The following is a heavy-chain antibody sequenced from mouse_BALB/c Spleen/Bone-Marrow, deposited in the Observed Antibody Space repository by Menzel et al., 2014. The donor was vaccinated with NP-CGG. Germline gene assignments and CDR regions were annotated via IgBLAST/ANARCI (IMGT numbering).Heavy chain of an antibody. CDR1: GFNIKDTY. Sequence: EVQLRQSGAELVKTGASVKLSCTASGFNIKDTYMHWVKQRPEQGLEWIGRIDPANGNTKYDPKFQGKATITADTSSNTAYLQLSSLTSEDTAVYYCARWEYYAMDYWGQGTSVTVSS. V-gene: IGHV14-3*02. CDR2: IDPANGNT. J-gene: IGHJ4*01. CDR3: ARWEYYAMDY. D-gene: IGHD4-1*01.